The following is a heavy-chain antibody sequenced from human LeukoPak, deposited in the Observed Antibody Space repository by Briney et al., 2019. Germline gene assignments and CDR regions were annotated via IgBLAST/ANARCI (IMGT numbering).Heavy chain of an antibody. CDR3: AKVQEMDTILPPFHY. CDR1: GFTFSSYE. Sequence: PGGSLRLSCAASGFTFSSYEMNWVRQAPGKGLEWVSYISSSGGTIYYADSVKGRFTISRDNSKNTLYLQVNSLRAADTAIYYCAKVQEMDTILPPFHYWGQGTLVTVSS. D-gene: IGHD5-24*01. CDR2: ISSSGGTI. V-gene: IGHV3-48*03. J-gene: IGHJ4*02.